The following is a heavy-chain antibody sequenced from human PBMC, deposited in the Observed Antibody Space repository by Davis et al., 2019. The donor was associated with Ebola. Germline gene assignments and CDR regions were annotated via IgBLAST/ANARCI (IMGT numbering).Heavy chain of an antibody. CDR3: AKDPEAVAGPDY. V-gene: IGHV3-30*18. CDR1: GFTFSSYG. Sequence: SCAASGFTFSSYGMHWVRQAPGKGLEWVAVISYDGSNKYYADSVKGRFTISRDNSKNTLYLQMNSLRAEDTAVYYCAKDPEAVAGPDYWGQGTLVTVSS. CDR2: ISYDGSNK. D-gene: IGHD6-19*01. J-gene: IGHJ4*02.